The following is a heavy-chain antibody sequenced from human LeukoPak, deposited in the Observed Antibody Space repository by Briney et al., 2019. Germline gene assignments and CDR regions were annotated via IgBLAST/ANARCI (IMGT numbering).Heavy chain of an antibody. CDR1: GFSFSSYS. CDR3: ARGAIVATISDYFDY. J-gene: IGHJ4*02. V-gene: IGHV3-21*01. CDR2: ISSSSSYI. D-gene: IGHD5-12*01. Sequence: GGSLSLSCAASGFSFSSYSMNWVRQAPGKGLEWVSSISSSSSYIYYADSVKGRFTISRDNAKNSLYLQMNSLRAEDTAVYYCARGAIVATISDYFDYWGQGTLVTVSS.